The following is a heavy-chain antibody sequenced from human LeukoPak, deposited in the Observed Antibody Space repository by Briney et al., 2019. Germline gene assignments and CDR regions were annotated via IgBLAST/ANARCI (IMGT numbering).Heavy chain of an antibody. V-gene: IGHV3-23*03. J-gene: IGHJ4*02. CDR2: FYVGGAT. CDR1: GFTFSTYA. D-gene: IGHD5-24*01. Sequence: GGSLRLSCAASGFTFSTYAMSWVRQAPGKGLEWVSVFYVGGATYYADSVKGRFTISRDNSENTLYLQMKSLRAEDTAVYYCARGDGYNFFDYWGQGTLVTVSS. CDR3: ARGDGYNFFDY.